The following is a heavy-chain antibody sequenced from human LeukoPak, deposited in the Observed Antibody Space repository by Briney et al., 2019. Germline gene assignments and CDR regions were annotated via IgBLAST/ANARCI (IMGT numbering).Heavy chain of an antibody. J-gene: IGHJ4*02. CDR2: ISGSGGST. Sequence: PGGSLRLSCAASGFTFSSYAMSWVRQAPGKGLEWVSLISGSGGSTYYADSVKGRFTISRDNSKNTLYLQMNSLRAEDTAVYYCAKDGGGDGYNYHYWGQGTLVTVSS. V-gene: IGHV3-23*01. D-gene: IGHD5-24*01. CDR1: GFTFSSYA. CDR3: AKDGGGDGYNYHY.